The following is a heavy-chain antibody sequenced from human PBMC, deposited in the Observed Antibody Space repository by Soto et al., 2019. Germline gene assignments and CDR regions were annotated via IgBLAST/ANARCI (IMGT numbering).Heavy chain of an antibody. CDR3: ARDGHADGYNPHFDY. J-gene: IGHJ4*02. CDR2: ISAYNGNT. CDR1: GYTFTSYG. D-gene: IGHD5-12*01. Sequence: ASVKVSCKASGYTFTSYGISWVRQAPGQGLEWMGWISAYNGNTNYAQKLQGRVTMTTDTSTSTAYMELRSLRSDDTAVYYCARDGHADGYNPHFDYWGQGTLVTVSS. V-gene: IGHV1-18*01.